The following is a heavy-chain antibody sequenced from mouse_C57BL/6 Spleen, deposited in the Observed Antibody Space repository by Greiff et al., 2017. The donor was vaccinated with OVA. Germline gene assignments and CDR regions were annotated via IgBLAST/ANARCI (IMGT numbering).Heavy chain of an antibody. Sequence: EVKLVESGGGLVKPGGSLKLSCAASGFTFSSYTMSWVRQTPEKRLEWVATISGGGGNTYYPDSVKGRFTISRDNAKNTLYLQRSSLRSEDTALYYCARGDYGGAMDYWGQGTSVTVSS. J-gene: IGHJ4*01. D-gene: IGHD2-4*01. CDR2: ISGGGGNT. CDR1: GFTFSSYT. CDR3: ARGDYGGAMDY. V-gene: IGHV5-9*01.